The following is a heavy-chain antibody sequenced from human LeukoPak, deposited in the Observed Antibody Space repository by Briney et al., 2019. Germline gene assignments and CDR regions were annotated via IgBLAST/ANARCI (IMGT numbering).Heavy chain of an antibody. V-gene: IGHV1-69*06. CDR2: IIPIFGTA. Sequence: ASVKVSCKASGYTFTSYDINWVRQATGQGLEWMGGIIPIFGTANYAQKFQGRVTITADKSTSTAYMELSSLRSEDTAVYYCARGDYSSYFDYWGQGTLVTVSS. D-gene: IGHD2-15*01. CDR1: GYTFTSYD. CDR3: ARGDYSSYFDY. J-gene: IGHJ4*02.